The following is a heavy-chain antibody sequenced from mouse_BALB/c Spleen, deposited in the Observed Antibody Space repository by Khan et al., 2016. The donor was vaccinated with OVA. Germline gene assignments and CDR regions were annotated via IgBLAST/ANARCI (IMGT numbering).Heavy chain of an antibody. J-gene: IGHJ4*01. V-gene: IGHV1S41*01. Sequence: DLVKPGTSVKLYCKASGYTFTSYWINWIKQRPGQGLEWIGRIGPGSSNTYYNEMFKGKAALTVDTSSSTAYIQLRSLSSEDSAVYFCARENYGGKSCYAMDYWGHGTSVTVSA. CDR1: GYTFTSYW. CDR2: IGPGSSNT. CDR3: ARENYGGKSCYAMDY. D-gene: IGHD2-4*01.